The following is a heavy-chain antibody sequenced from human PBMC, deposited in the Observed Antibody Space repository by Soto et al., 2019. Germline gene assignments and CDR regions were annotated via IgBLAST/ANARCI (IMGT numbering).Heavy chain of an antibody. CDR3: AKYCSGGSCFPDAFDI. V-gene: IGHV1-24*01. Sequence: SVKVSCKVSGYTLTELSMHWVRQAPGKGIEWMGGFDPEDGETIYAQKFQGRVTITADKSTSTAYMELSSLRSEDTAVYYCAKYCSGGSCFPDAFDIWGQGTMVTVSS. CDR1: GYTLTELS. D-gene: IGHD2-15*01. CDR2: FDPEDGET. J-gene: IGHJ3*02.